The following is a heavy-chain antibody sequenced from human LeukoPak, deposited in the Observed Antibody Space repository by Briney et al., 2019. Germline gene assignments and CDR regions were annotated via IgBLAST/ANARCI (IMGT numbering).Heavy chain of an antibody. D-gene: IGHD3-3*01. CDR2: MNPNSGNT. CDR3: ARGQTYDFWSGYRSLGFSDY. J-gene: IGHJ4*02. Sequence: ASVKVSCKASGYTFTSYDINWVRQATGQGLEWMGWMNPNSGNTGYAQKFQGRVTMTRNTSISTAYMELSSLRSEDTAVYYCARGQTYDFWSGYRSLGFSDYWGQGTLVTVSS. V-gene: IGHV1-8*01. CDR1: GYTFTSYD.